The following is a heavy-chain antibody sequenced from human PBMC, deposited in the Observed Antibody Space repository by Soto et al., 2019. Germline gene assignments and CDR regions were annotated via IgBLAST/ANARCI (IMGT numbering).Heavy chain of an antibody. Sequence: SETLSLTCAVSGDSISTDYWSWIRQSPGKGLEWIGFIYYGGSTNYNPSLKSRVTISVDTPKNQFSLKLSSVTAADTAVYYCAKNWNWGSLVHWGQGTLVTVSS. D-gene: IGHD7-27*01. CDR1: GDSISTDY. J-gene: IGHJ4*02. CDR2: IYYGGST. CDR3: AKNWNWGSLVH. V-gene: IGHV4-59*08.